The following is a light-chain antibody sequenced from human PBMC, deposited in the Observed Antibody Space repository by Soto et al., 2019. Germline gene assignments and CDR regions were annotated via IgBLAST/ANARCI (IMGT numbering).Light chain of an antibody. V-gene: IGKV3-20*01. Sequence: EIVLTQSPGTLSLSPRERATLSCRASQSASSTYLAWYQQKPGQAPRLLIYGASSRATGIPDRFSGSGSGTDFTLTIRRLEAEDFAVYYCQQSGTFGQGTKVEIK. CDR3: QQSGT. CDR2: GAS. J-gene: IGKJ1*01. CDR1: QSASSTY.